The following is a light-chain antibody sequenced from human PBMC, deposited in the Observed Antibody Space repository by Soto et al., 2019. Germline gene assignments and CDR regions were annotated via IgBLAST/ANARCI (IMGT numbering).Light chain of an antibody. J-gene: IGLJ2*01. CDR2: EVT. CDR3: SSYAGSNGVL. V-gene: IGLV2-8*01. CDR1: SSDVGGYNY. Sequence: QSALTQPPSASGSPGQSVTISCTGTSSDVGGYNYVSWYQQYPGKAPKVMIYEVTKRPSGVPDRFSGSKSGNTASLTVSGLQAEDEADYYCSSYAGSNGVLFGGGTQLTVL.